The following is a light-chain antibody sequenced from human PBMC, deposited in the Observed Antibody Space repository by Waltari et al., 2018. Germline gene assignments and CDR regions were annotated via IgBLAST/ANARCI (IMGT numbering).Light chain of an antibody. J-gene: IGLJ2*01. CDR2: DVS. Sequence: QSALTQPASVSGSPGQSITISCTGTSSDVGGYNYVSWYQQHPGKTPKHMIYDVSNRPSGVANRLSGSKSVNTADLTISGLQDKDEADYYGSSYISSSTRERFGGGTSLTVL. V-gene: IGLV2-14*03. CDR3: SSYISSSTRER. CDR1: SSDVGGYNY.